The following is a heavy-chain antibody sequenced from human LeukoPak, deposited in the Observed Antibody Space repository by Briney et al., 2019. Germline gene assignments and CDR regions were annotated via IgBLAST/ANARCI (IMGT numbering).Heavy chain of an antibody. Sequence: GGSLRLSCTASGFTFSSYWMHWVRQAPGKGLVWVSRINSDGSSTSYADSVKGRFTISRDNAKNTLYLQMNSLRAEDTAVYYCAREITHYYDSSGYYSDYWGQGTLVTVSS. CDR1: GFTFSSYW. CDR3: AREITHYYDSSGYYSDY. V-gene: IGHV3-74*01. D-gene: IGHD3-22*01. J-gene: IGHJ4*02. CDR2: INSDGSST.